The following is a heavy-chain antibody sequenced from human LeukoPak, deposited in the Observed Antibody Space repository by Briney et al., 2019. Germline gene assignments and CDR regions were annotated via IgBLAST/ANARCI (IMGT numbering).Heavy chain of an antibody. CDR1: GFTFTNYG. V-gene: IGHV3-33*01. CDR3: ARGTSAGGPISPFDF. D-gene: IGHD6-13*01. Sequence: GGSLRLSCTTSGFTFTNYGINWVRQAPGKGLEWVAAIWYDGSKTSYTDSVKGRFTVSRDNAKNTVYLQMNSLRAEDTGIYYCARGTSAGGPISPFDFWGQGTLVTVSS. J-gene: IGHJ4*02. CDR2: IWYDGSKT.